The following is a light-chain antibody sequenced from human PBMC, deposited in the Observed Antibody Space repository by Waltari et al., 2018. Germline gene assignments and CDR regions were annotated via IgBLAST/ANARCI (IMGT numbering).Light chain of an antibody. CDR3: QHYDAYSAT. CDR2: KTS. V-gene: IGKV1-5*03. J-gene: IGKJ4*02. Sequence: DIQLTQSPSPLSASVVDSVTITCRASQTIDRWLAWYQQKPGKVPKLLIYKTSILESGVPSRFSGGGSGTEFTLTIASLQPDDFATYYCQHYDAYSATFGRGTKLEIK. CDR1: QTIDRW.